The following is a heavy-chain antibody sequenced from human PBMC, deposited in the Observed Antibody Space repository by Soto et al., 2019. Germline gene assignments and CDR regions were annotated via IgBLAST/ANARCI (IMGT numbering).Heavy chain of an antibody. Sequence: QVYLVQSGAEVKKPGSSVKVSCKALRGTFTNYAFRWVRQAPGQGLEWMGGIMPFFGSGNYAQKFQGRINITADESTSSVYLELTSLRSEDTAVYYCARDRAGYYSHFVYWGQGTLVTVSS. D-gene: IGHD3-22*01. CDR1: RGTFTNYA. CDR3: ARDRAGYYSHFVY. J-gene: IGHJ4*02. CDR2: IMPFFGSG. V-gene: IGHV1-69*01.